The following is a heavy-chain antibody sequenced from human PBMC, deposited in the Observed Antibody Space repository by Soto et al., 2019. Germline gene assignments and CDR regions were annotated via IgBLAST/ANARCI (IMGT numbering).Heavy chain of an antibody. Sequence: ASVKVSCKASGYTFTSYDINWVRQATGQGLEWMGWMNPNSGNTGYAQKFQGRVTMTRNTSISTAYMELSSLRSEDTAVYYCARGLSQYSSSPGQYYYYYYMDVWGKGTTVTVSS. CDR3: ARGLSQYSSSPGQYYYYYYMDV. V-gene: IGHV1-8*01. D-gene: IGHD6-6*01. CDR2: MNPNSGNT. J-gene: IGHJ6*03. CDR1: GYTFTSYD.